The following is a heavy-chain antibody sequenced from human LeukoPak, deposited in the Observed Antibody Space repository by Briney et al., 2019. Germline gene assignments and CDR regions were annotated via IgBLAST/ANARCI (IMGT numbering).Heavy chain of an antibody. V-gene: IGHV4-31*03. D-gene: IGHD5-12*01. CDR2: IYYSGST. J-gene: IGHJ6*03. CDR1: GGSISSGGYY. CDR3: ARGYSGYDSGYYYYMDV. Sequence: PQTLSLTCTVSGGSISSGGYYWSWIRQHPGKGLEWIGYIYYSGSTYYNPSLKSRVTISVDTSKNQFSLKLSSVTAADTAVYYCARGYSGYDSGYYYYMDVWGKGTTVTVSS.